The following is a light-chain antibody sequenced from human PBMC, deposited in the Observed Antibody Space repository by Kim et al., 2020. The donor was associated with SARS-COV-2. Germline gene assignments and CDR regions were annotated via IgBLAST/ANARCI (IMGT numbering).Light chain of an antibody. V-gene: IGKV1-5*03. CDR2: KAS. J-gene: IGKJ1*01. CDR3: QQYETYWT. CDR1: QNIDNW. Sequence: DIQMTQSPSTLSASVGDRVTITCRASQNIDNWLAWYQQKPGKAPNLLIYKASRLHSGVPSRFSSSGSGTEFTLTISSLQPEDFGIYFCQQYETYWTFGLGTKVDIK.